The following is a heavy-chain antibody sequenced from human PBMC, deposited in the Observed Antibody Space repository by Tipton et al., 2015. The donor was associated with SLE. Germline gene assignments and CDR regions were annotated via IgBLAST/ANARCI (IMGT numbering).Heavy chain of an antibody. CDR3: ARGRRDYYYMDV. Sequence: GLVKPSETLSLTCTVSGGSISSYYWSWIRQPPGKGLEWIGYIYYSGSTNYNPSLKSRVTISVDTSKNQFSLKLSSVTAADTAVYYCARGRRDYYYMDVWGKGTTVTVSS. V-gene: IGHV4-59*01. J-gene: IGHJ6*03. CDR2: IYYSGST. CDR1: GGSISSYY.